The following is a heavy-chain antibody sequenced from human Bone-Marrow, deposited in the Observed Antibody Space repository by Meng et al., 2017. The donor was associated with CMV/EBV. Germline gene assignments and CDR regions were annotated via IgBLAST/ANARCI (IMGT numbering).Heavy chain of an antibody. D-gene: IGHD3-9*01. CDR3: ARTGYYKESWVDP. Sequence: SETLSLTCTVSGGSISSSSYYWGWIRQPPGKGLEWIGSIYYSGSTYYNPSLKSRVTISVDTSKNQFSLKLSSVTAADTAVYYCARTGYYKESWVDPWGQGTLVTVSS. V-gene: IGHV4-39*07. J-gene: IGHJ5*02. CDR1: GGSISSSSYY. CDR2: IYYSGST.